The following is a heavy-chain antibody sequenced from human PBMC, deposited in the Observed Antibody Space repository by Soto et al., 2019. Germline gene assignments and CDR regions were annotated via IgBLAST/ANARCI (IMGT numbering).Heavy chain of an antibody. D-gene: IGHD3-16*01. CDR1: GTFFFNYG. V-gene: IGHV1-18*01. CDR2: ISPYTGNT. J-gene: IGHJ6*02. Sequence: QVQLVQSGDEVKKPGASLKVSCKASGTFFFNYGMPGGRQAPGKGLRWMGWISPYTGNTHSATQVQGRLTMTTDTSTSTAYMDLGSLTSDDTAVYYCVMVDNYVTPTPQDVWGQGTTVTVSS. CDR3: VMVDNYVTPTPQDV.